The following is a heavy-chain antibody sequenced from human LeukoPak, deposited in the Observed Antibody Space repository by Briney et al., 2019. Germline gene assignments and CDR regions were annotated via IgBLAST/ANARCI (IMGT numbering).Heavy chain of an antibody. D-gene: IGHD6-19*01. CDR2: IYYSGST. CDR1: GGSFSGYY. Sequence: SETLSLTCAVYGGSFSGYYWSWIRQPPGKGLEWIGYIYYSGSTYYNPSLKSGVTISVDTSMNQFSLKLTSVTAAGTAVYYCARTSSSGWYDFDYWGQGTLVTVSS. J-gene: IGHJ4*02. CDR3: ARTSSSGWYDFDY. V-gene: IGHV4-59*08.